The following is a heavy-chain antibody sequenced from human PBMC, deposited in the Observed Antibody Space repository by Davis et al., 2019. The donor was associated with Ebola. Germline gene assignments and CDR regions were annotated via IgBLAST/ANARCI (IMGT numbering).Heavy chain of an antibody. CDR3: VVTDFWSGFDY. Sequence: PGGSLRLSCAASGFTFSSYWMTWVRQAPGKGLEWLASIKEDGSDKYYVDSVKGRFTISRDNAKNSLFLQMNSLRVDDTAVYYCVVTDFWSGFDYWGQGTLVTVSS. CDR1: GFTFSSYW. D-gene: IGHD3-3*01. CDR2: IKEDGSDK. V-gene: IGHV3-7*03. J-gene: IGHJ4*02.